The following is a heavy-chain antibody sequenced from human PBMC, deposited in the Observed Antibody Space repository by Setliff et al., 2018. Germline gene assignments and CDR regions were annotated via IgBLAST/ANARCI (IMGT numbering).Heavy chain of an antibody. V-gene: IGHV4-39*01. CDR1: GGSISSGNYY. CDR3: ARHKSNGSGSYPSLYRGV. CDR2: IYYSGST. J-gene: IGHJ6*03. Sequence: PSETLSLTCRVSGGSISSGNYYWGLIRQPPGKGLEWVATIYYSGSTYSNPSLKSRLIISVDAPDNQFSVKLSSVTAADTAVYYCARHKSNGSGSYPSLYRGVWGKGIMVTVS. D-gene: IGHD3-10*01.